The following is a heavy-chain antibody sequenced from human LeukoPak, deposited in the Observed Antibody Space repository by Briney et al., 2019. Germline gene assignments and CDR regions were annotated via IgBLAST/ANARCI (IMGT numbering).Heavy chain of an antibody. D-gene: IGHD6-6*01. CDR2: INHSGST. V-gene: IGHV4-34*01. CDR1: GFTFSGHT. CDR3: ARGSSSYYFDY. J-gene: IGHJ4*02. Sequence: GSLRLSCAASGFTFSGHTMNWVRQAPGKGLEWIGEINHSGSTNYNPSLKSRVTISVDTSKNQFSLKLSSVTAADTAVYYCARGSSSYYFDYWGQGTLVTVSS.